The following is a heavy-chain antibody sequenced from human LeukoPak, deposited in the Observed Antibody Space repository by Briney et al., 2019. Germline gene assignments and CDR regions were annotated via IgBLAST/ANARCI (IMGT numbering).Heavy chain of an antibody. CDR1: GYTFTGNH. J-gene: IGHJ4*01. CDR3: VVFFYDGSGYFYDVDY. Sequence: ASVKVSCKASGYTFTGNHLHWVRQAPGQGPEWLGRINPNTGGTNYAQNLEGRVTLTRDTSISAAFMELSRPRYDDTAIYYCVVFFYDGSGYFYDVDYWGLGTRVTVSS. V-gene: IGHV1-2*06. D-gene: IGHD3-22*01. CDR2: INPNTGGT.